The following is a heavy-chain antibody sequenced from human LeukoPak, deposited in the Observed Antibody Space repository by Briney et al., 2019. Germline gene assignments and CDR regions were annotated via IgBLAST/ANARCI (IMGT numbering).Heavy chain of an antibody. CDR3: ARRSSWYYFDY. J-gene: IGHJ4*02. V-gene: IGHV4-39*01. Sequence: SETLSPTCTVSGGSISSSSYYWGWIRQPPGKGLEWIGSIYYSGSTYYNPSLKSRVTISVDTSKNQFSLKLSSVTAADTAVYYCARRSSWYYFDYWGQGTLVTVSS. CDR2: IYYSGST. CDR1: GGSISSSSYY. D-gene: IGHD6-13*01.